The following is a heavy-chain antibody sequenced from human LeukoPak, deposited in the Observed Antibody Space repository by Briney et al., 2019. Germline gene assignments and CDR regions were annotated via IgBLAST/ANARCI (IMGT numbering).Heavy chain of an antibody. CDR3: AISLHYYDSSGPPHY. D-gene: IGHD3-22*01. Sequence: SVKVSCKASGGTFSSYAISWVRQAPGQGLEWMGGIIPIFGTANYAQKFQGRVTITADESTSTAYMELSSLRSEDTAVYYCAISLHYYDSSGPPHYWGQGTLVTVSS. CDR2: IIPIFGTA. CDR1: GGTFSSYA. V-gene: IGHV1-69*13. J-gene: IGHJ4*02.